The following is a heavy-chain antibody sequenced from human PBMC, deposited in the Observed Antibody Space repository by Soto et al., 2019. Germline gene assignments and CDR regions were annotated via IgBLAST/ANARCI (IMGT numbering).Heavy chain of an antibody. CDR3: ARGTVTGSEYNFYYYGMDV. J-gene: IGHJ6*02. CDR1: GGTLNSYA. CDR2: IIPIFGNT. V-gene: IGHV1-69*12. D-gene: IGHD1-1*01. Sequence: QVQLVQSGVEVKKPGSSVKVSCKASGGTLNSYAIDWVRQAPGQGLEWMGGIIPIFGNTYYAQRLQGRVKITADESTCTAYMELSTLTSEDTAVYYCARGTVTGSEYNFYYYGMDVWGQGTTVIVSS.